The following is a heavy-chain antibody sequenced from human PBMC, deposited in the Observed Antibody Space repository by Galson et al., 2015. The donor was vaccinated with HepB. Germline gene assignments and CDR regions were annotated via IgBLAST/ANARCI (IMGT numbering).Heavy chain of an antibody. J-gene: IGHJ4*02. V-gene: IGHV3-23*01. D-gene: IGHD6-13*01. CDR3: AKAYFSQQLVYFDY. CDR2: ISGSGGST. CDR1: GFTFTSYA. Sequence: SLRLSCAASGFTFTSYAMSWVRQAPGKGLEWVSAISGSGGSTYYADSVKGRFTISRDNSKNTLYLQMNSLRAEDTAVYYCAKAYFSQQLVYFDYWGQGTLVTVSS.